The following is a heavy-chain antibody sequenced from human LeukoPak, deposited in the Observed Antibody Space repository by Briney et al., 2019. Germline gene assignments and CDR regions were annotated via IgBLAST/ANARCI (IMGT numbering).Heavy chain of an antibody. D-gene: IGHD3-22*01. CDR1: KFTFSSYV. J-gene: IGHJ4*02. V-gene: IGHV3-21*01. CDR3: ARDWGESSGYSVS. Sequence: GGSLRLSCGASKFTFSSYVMNWVRQAPGKGLEWVSSISSNSYEIYYADSVKGRFTVSRDNAKNSLYLQMNSLRAEDTAVYYCARDWGESSGYSVSWGQGTLVTVSS. CDR2: ISSNSYEI.